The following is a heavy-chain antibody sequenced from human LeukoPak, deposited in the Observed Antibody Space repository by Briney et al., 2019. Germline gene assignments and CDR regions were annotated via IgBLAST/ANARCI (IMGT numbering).Heavy chain of an antibody. CDR1: GFTFSSYA. V-gene: IGHV3-23*01. Sequence: SGGSLRLSCAASGFTFSSYAMSGVRQAPGKGLEWVSAISGSGGSTYYADSVEGRFTISRDNSKNTLYLQMNSLRADDTAVYYCAKAHCSSTSCYSLFDYWGQGTLVTVSS. D-gene: IGHD2-2*01. CDR3: AKAHCSSTSCYSLFDY. J-gene: IGHJ4*02. CDR2: ISGSGGST.